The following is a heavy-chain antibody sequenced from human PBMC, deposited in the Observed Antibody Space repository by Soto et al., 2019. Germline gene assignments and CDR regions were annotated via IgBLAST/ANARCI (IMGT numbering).Heavy chain of an antibody. J-gene: IGHJ5*02. CDR1: GFTFSSYA. V-gene: IGHV3-23*01. CDR3: AKDKLVAARPDWVDP. Sequence: GWSLRLSCAASGFTFSSYAMSWVRQAPGKGLEWVSSISGSGGSTYYADSVKGRFTISRDNSKNTLYLQMNSLRAEDTAVYYCAKDKLVAARPDWVDPWGQGTLVTVSS. D-gene: IGHD6-6*01. CDR2: ISGSGGST.